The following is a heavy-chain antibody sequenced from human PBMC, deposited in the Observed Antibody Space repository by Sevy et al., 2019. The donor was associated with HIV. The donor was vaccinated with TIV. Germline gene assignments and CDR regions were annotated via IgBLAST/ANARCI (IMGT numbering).Heavy chain of an antibody. CDR3: AGQTSGWYDWFDP. CDR1: AYNFIGYY. V-gene: IGHV1-2*06. CDR2: INPTSGGT. D-gene: IGHD6-19*01. Sequence: ASVKVSCKASAYNFIGYYIHWVRQALGQGLEWIGRINPTSGGTKYAHKFQGRVTVTIDMSVSTAYMELTRLTSDDTAIYYCAGQTSGWYDWFDPWGPGTLVTVSS. J-gene: IGHJ5*02.